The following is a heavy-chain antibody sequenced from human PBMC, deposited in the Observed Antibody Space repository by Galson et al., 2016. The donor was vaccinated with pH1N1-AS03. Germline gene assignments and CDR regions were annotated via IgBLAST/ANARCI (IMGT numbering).Heavy chain of an antibody. D-gene: IGHD1-7*01. CDR2: IILSLGMT. CDR1: GGTFTSHA. CDR3: ARGGEFTYGTLDY. Sequence: SVKVSCKASGGTFTSHAVSWMRQAPGQGLEWMGGIILSLGMTHYARDIKDRVTFTADESATTAYLELTSVRSEDTAVFYCARGGEFTYGTLDYWGQGSLVTVSS. J-gene: IGHJ4*02. V-gene: IGHV1-69*10.